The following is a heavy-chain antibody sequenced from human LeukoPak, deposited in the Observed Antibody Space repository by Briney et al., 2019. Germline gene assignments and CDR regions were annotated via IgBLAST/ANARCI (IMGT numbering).Heavy chain of an antibody. Sequence: SETLSLTCTVSGGSISSYYWSWIRQPAGKGLEWIGRIYTSGSTNYNPSLKSRVTISVDTSKNQFSLKLSSVTAADTAVYYCARNYGGYCSSTSCYTGAFDIWGQGTMVTVPS. J-gene: IGHJ3*02. CDR3: ARNYGGYCSSTSCYTGAFDI. CDR1: GGSISSYY. D-gene: IGHD2-2*02. CDR2: IYTSGST. V-gene: IGHV4-4*07.